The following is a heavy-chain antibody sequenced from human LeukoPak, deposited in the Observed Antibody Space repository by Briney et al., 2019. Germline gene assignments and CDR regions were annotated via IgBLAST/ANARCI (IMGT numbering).Heavy chain of an antibody. CDR3: ARDWVAGNNWFDP. J-gene: IGHJ5*02. CDR2: INSDGSST. D-gene: IGHD6-19*01. V-gene: IGHV3-74*01. CDR1: GFTFSSYA. Sequence: GGSLRLPCAASGFTFSSYAMSWVRQAPGKGLEWVSRINSDGSSTSYADSVKGRFTISRDNAKNTLYLQMNSLRAEDTAVYYCARDWVAGNNWFDPWGQGTLVTVSS.